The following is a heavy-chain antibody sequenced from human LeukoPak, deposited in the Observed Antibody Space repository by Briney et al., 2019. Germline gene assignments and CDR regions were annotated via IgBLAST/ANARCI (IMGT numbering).Heavy chain of an antibody. CDR2: IYYSGST. CDR1: GGSISSSSYY. Sequence: TSETLSLTCTASGGSISSSSYYWGWIRQPPGKGLEWIGSIYYSGSTYYNPSLKSRVTISVDTSKNQFSLKLSSVTAADTAVYYCARRTFLYYFDYWGQGTLVTVSS. V-gene: IGHV4-39*01. J-gene: IGHJ4*02. CDR3: ARRTFLYYFDY.